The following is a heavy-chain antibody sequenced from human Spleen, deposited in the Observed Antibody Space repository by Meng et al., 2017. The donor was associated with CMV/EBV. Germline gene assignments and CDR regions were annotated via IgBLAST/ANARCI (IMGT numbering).Heavy chain of an antibody. CDR3: ARGFQPPYYYYGMDV. J-gene: IGHJ6*02. D-gene: IGHD3-3*01. V-gene: IGHV3-30-3*01. CDR1: GFTFSSYA. Sequence: GESLKISCAASGFTFSSYAMHWVRQAPGKGLEWVAVISYDGSNKYYADSVKGRFTISRDKSKNTLYLQMNSLRAEDTAVYYCARGFQPPYYYYGMDVWGQGTTVTVSS. CDR2: ISYDGSNK.